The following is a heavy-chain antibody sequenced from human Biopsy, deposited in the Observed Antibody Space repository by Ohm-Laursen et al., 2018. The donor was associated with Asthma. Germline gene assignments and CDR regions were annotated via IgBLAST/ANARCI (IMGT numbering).Heavy chain of an antibody. D-gene: IGHD4-23*01. CDR2: ISSDGHNK. V-gene: IGHV3-30*03. CDR3: ARESGQDSGGTGAFDR. Sequence: RSLRLSCAASGVVFSQSGMHWVRQAPGKGLEWVALISSDGHNKYYKDSVKGRFTISRDNSKLRLYLEINSLRVEDSAVYYCARESGQDSGGTGAFDRWGQGIMVAVSS. CDR1: GVVFSQSG. J-gene: IGHJ3*02.